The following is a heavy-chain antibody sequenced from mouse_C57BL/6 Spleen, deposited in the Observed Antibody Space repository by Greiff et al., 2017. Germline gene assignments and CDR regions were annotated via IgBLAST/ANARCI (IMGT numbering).Heavy chain of an antibody. V-gene: IGHV1-54*01. CDR2: INPGSGGT. J-gene: IGHJ1*03. D-gene: IGHD2-12*01. Sequence: QVQLKESGAELVRPGTSVKVSCKASGYAFTNSLIEWVQQRPGQGLEWIGVINPGSGGTNYNEKFKGNATLTADKSSSTAYMQLSSLKSEDSRVYFCARRGQLRWYFNVWGTGTTVTVSS. CDR3: ARRGQLRWYFNV. CDR1: GYAFTNSL.